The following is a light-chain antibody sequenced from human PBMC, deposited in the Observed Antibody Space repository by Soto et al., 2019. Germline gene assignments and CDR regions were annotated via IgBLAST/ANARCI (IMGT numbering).Light chain of an antibody. V-gene: IGKV3-15*01. J-gene: IGKJ5*01. CDR1: QSVSSN. Sequence: EIVMTQSPATLSVSPGERATLSCRASQSVSSNLAWYQQKPGQAPRLLIYGASTRATGIPARLSGSGSGTEFTLTISSLQSEDFAVYYCQQRSNWPPETFGQGTRPEIK. CDR3: QQRSNWPPET. CDR2: GAS.